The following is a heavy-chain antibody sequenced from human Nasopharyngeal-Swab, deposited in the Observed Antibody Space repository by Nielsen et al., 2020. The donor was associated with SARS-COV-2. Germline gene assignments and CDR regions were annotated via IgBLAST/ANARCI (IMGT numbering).Heavy chain of an antibody. D-gene: IGHD2-15*01. CDR3: ARDEWAIVVVVAAISYYYYYGMDV. V-gene: IGHV1-18*01. CDR2: ISAYNGNT. CDR1: GYTFTSYG. Sequence: ASVTVSCKASGYTFTSYGISWVRHAPGQGLEWMGWISAYNGNTNYAQKLQGRVTMPTDTSTSTAYMELRSLRSDDTAVYYCARDEWAIVVVVAAISYYYYYGMDVWGQGTTATFSS. J-gene: IGHJ6*02.